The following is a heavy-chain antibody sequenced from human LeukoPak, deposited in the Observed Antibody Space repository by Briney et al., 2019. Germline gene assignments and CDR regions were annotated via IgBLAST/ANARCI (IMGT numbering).Heavy chain of an antibody. Sequence: GGSLRLSCAASGFTFSSYAMSWVRQAPGKGLEWVSAISGSGGSTYYADSVRGRFTISRDNSKNTLYLQMNSLRAEDTAVYYCAKAYGSGSHDPSDYWGQGTLVTVSS. CDR1: GFTFSSYA. V-gene: IGHV3-23*01. J-gene: IGHJ4*02. CDR2: ISGSGGST. CDR3: AKAYGSGSHDPSDY. D-gene: IGHD3-10*01.